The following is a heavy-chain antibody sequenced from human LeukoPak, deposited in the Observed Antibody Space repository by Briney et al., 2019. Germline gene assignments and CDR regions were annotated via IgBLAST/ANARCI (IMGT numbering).Heavy chain of an antibody. CDR1: GFTVGSSF. CDR2: IFSGGTT. CDR3: AKDPCRYCSSTTLNY. Sequence: PGGSLRLSCAASGFTVGSSFMTWVRQAPGKGLEWVSVIFSGGTTYYTDSVKGRFTISRDNSKNTLYLQMNSLRAEDTAVYYCAKDPCRYCSSTTLNYWGQGTLVTVSS. V-gene: IGHV3-53*01. J-gene: IGHJ4*02. D-gene: IGHD2-2*01.